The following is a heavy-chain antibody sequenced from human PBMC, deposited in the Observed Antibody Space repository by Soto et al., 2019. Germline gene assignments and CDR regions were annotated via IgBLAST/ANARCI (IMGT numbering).Heavy chain of an antibody. V-gene: IGHV4-31*03. J-gene: IGHJ4*02. D-gene: IGHD6-19*01. CDR1: GGSISSGGYY. Sequence: QVQLQESGPGLVKPSQTLSLTCTVSGGSISSGGYYWSWIRQHPGKGLEWIGNIYYSGSAYYNPSLKSRVTISIDTSKNHFSLKVSSVTAADTAVYYCARVWSSRRGWSANDYWGQGTLVTVSS. CDR3: ARVWSSRRGWSANDY. CDR2: IYYSGSA.